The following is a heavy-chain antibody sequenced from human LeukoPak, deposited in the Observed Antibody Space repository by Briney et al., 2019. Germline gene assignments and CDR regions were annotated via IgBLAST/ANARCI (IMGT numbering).Heavy chain of an antibody. J-gene: IGHJ4*02. V-gene: IGHV3-23*01. CDR1: AFTFSSYA. CDR3: ARGSMYQLDY. Sequence: VGSLRLSCAASAFTFSSYAMSWVRQAPGNELEWVSAISGSGGSTYYADSVKGRFTISRDNAKNTLYLQMNSLRAEDTAVYYCARGSMYQLDYWGQGTLVTVSS. CDR2: ISGSGGST. D-gene: IGHD2-2*01.